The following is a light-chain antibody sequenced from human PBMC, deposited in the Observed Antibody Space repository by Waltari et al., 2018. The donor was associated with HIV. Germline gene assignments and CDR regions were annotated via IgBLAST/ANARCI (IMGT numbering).Light chain of an antibody. CDR2: KAS. Sequence: DIQMTPSPSTMSASVVDRVTITCRASQSISSWLAWYQQKPGKAPNLLIYKASSLKSGVPSRFSGSGSGTEFTLTISSLQPDDFATYYCQQYNSYPYTFGPGTKLEIK. J-gene: IGKJ2*01. CDR1: QSISSW. V-gene: IGKV1-5*03. CDR3: QQYNSYPYT.